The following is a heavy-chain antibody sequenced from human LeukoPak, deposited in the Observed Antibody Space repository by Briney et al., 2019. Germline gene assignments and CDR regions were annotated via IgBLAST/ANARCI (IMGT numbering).Heavy chain of an antibody. CDR1: GFTFSSYA. Sequence: PGGSLRLSCAASGFTFSSYAMSWVRQASGKGLEWVSAISGSGGSTYYADSVKGRFTISRDNSKNTLYLQMNSLRAEDTAVYYCAKDIAVAGNFDYWGQGTLVTVSS. CDR3: AKDIAVAGNFDY. J-gene: IGHJ4*02. CDR2: ISGSGGST. V-gene: IGHV3-23*01. D-gene: IGHD6-19*01.